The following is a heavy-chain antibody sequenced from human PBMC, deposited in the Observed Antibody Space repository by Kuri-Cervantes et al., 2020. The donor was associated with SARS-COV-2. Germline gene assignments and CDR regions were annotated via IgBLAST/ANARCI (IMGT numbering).Heavy chain of an antibody. CDR1: GGSISSYY. D-gene: IGHD3-22*01. J-gene: IGHJ4*02. Sequence: GSLRLSCTVSGGSISSYYWSWIRQPPGKGLEWIGYIYYSGSTNYNPSLKSRVTISVDTSKNQFSLKLSSVTAADTAVYYCARRGLDYDSSGYYGVFDYWGQGTLVTVSS. CDR3: ARRGLDYDSSGYYGVFDY. V-gene: IGHV4-59*08. CDR2: IYYSGST.